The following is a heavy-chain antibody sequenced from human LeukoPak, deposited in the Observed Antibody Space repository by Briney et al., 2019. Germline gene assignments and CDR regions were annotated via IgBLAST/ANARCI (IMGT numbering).Heavy chain of an antibody. D-gene: IGHD6-13*01. V-gene: IGHV4-34*01. CDR2: INHSGST. Sequence: PSETLSLTCAVYSGSFSGYYWSWIRQPPGKGLEWIGEINHSGSTNYNPSLKSRVTISVDTSKNQFSLKLSSVTAADTAVYYCARLWEQQLNQNWFDPWGQGTLVTVSS. J-gene: IGHJ5*02. CDR3: ARLWEQQLNQNWFDP. CDR1: SGSFSGYY.